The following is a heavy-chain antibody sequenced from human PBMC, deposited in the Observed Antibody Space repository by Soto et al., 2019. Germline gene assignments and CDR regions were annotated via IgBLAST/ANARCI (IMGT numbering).Heavy chain of an antibody. CDR3: AIMGAYCGGDCYSHYYYGMDV. J-gene: IGHJ6*02. V-gene: IGHV1-69*01. CDR2: IIPIFGTA. D-gene: IGHD2-21*02. CDR1: GGTFSSYA. Sequence: QVQLVQSGAEVKKPGSSVKVSCKASGGTFSSYAISWVRQAPGQGLEWMGGIIPIFGTANYAQKFQGRVTITADESTSTAYMERSSLRSEDTAVYYCAIMGAYCGGDCYSHYYYGMDVWGQGTTVTVSS.